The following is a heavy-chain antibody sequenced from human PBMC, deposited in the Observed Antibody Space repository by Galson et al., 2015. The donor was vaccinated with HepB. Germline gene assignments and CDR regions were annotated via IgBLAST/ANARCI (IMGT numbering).Heavy chain of an antibody. CDR3: ARGPRIAAAGITHSYSFDY. CDR2: ISSSSSTI. D-gene: IGHD6-13*01. Sequence: SLRLSCAASGFTFSSYSMNWVRQAPGKGLEWVSYISSSSSTIYYADSVKGRFTISRDNAKNSLYLQMNSLRAEDTAVYYCARGPRIAAAGITHSYSFDYWGQGTLVTVSS. V-gene: IGHV3-48*01. CDR1: GFTFSSYS. J-gene: IGHJ4*02.